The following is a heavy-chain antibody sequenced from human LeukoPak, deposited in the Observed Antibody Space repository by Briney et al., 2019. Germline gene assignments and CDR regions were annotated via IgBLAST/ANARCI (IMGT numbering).Heavy chain of an antibody. D-gene: IGHD3-9*01. CDR3: ARDTEHLYFVFDH. V-gene: IGHV3-48*02. Sequence: PGGSLRLSCTGFGFSFSRHSMNWVRQAPGKGLEWVSYISTSSRTIYYADSVKGRFTISRDSAKNSLYLQMNSLRDEDTAVYYCARDTEHLYFVFDHWGQGTLVTVSS. CDR2: ISTSSRTI. CDR1: GFSFSRHS. J-gene: IGHJ4*02.